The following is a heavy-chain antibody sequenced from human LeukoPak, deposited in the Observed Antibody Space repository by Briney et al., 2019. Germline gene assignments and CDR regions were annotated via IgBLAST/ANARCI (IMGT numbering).Heavy chain of an antibody. J-gene: IGHJ5*02. V-gene: IGHV1-69*08. CDR3: TRVNLRGSNYNWFDP. Sequence: SVKVSCKTSGGTFNSHIFGWVRQAPGQGLEWMGRIIPIIDSAIYAQKFQGRVTISAEKFTTTAYMELRSLTFEDTALYFCTRVNLRGSNYNWFDPWGQGTLVTVSS. CDR1: GGTFNSHI. CDR2: IIPIIDSA. D-gene: IGHD6-13*01.